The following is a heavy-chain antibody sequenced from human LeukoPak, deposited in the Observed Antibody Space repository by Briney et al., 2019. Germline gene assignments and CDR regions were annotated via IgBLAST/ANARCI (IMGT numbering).Heavy chain of an antibody. Sequence: SETLSLTCTVSGGSISSYYWSWIRQPPGKGLEWIGYIYYSGSTNYNPSLNSRATISVETSKNQFSLKLSSVTAADTDVYYCAREILGYCSSTSCPNWFDPWGQGTLVTVSS. D-gene: IGHD2-2*01. J-gene: IGHJ5*02. CDR1: GGSISSYY. CDR3: AREILGYCSSTSCPNWFDP. CDR2: IYYSGST. V-gene: IGHV4-59*01.